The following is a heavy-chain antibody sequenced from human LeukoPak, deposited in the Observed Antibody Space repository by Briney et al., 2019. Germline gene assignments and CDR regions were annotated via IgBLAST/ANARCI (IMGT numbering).Heavy chain of an antibody. CDR3: AELGITMIGGV. CDR2: ISYDGSNK. J-gene: IGHJ6*04. Sequence: GGSLRLSCAASGFTFSSYGMHWVRQAPGKGLEWVAVISYDGSNKYYADSVKGRFTISRDNAKNSLYLQMNSLRAEETAVYYCAELGITMIGGVWGKGTTVTISS. D-gene: IGHD3-10*02. V-gene: IGHV3-30*18. CDR1: GFTFSSYG.